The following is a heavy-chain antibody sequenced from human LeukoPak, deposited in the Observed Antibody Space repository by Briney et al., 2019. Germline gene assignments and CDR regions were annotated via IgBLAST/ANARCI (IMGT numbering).Heavy chain of an antibody. Sequence: GRSLRLSCAASGFTFSNYGMHWVRQAPGKGLEWVALIWYDGTNKYYTGSVRGRFTISRENTQNTLYLQMNSLRVEDTALYYCAREGPRGNSQFDYWGQGTLVTVSS. CDR3: AREGPRGNSQFDY. J-gene: IGHJ4*02. D-gene: IGHD2/OR15-2a*01. CDR1: GFTFSNYG. V-gene: IGHV3-33*01. CDR2: IWYDGTNK.